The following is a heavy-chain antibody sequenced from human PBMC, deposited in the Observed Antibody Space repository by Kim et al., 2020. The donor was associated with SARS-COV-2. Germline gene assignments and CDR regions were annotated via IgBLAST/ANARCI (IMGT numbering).Heavy chain of an antibody. J-gene: IGHJ4*01. CDR1: GFTFSSYG. CDR3: AKDLGYRVGAGILDY. V-gene: IGHV3-30*18. Sequence: GGSLRLSCAASGFTFSSYGMHWVRQAPGKGLEWVAVISYDGSNKYYADSVKGRFTISRDNSKNTLYLQMNSLRAEDTAVYYCAKDLGYRVGAGILDYWG. D-gene: IGHD1-26*01. CDR2: ISYDGSNK.